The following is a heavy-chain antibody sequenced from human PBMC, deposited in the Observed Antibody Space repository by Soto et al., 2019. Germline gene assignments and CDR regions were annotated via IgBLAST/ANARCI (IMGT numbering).Heavy chain of an antibody. D-gene: IGHD5-18*01. J-gene: IGHJ5*02. V-gene: IGHV1-8*01. CDR2: MNPNSGNT. CDR3: ARGHVDTAMVTAGFDP. CDR1: GYTFTSYD. Sequence: QVQLVQSGAEVKKPGASVKVSCKASGYTFTSYDINWVRQATGQGLEWMGWMNPNSGNTGYAQKFQGRVTMTRNPPISTAYMELSSLRSEDTAVYYCARGHVDTAMVTAGFDPWGQGTLVTVSS.